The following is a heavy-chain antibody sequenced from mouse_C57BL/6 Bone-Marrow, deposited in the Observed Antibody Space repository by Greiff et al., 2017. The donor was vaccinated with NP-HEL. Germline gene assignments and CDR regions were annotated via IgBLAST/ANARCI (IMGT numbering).Heavy chain of an antibody. CDR1: GYTFTSYW. Sequence: QVQLQQSGAELAKPGASVKLSCKASGYTFTSYWMHWVKQRPGQGLEWIGYINPSSGYTKYNEKFKGKATLTADKSSSTAYMQLSSLTYEDSAVYYCARKGWDVRCNYGGQGKAPTVSA. CDR3: ARKGWDVRCNY. D-gene: IGHD3-3*01. CDR2: INPSSGYT. V-gene: IGHV1-7*01. J-gene: IGHJ2*01.